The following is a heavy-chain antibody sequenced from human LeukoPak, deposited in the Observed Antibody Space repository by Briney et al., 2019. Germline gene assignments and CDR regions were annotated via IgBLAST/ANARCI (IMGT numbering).Heavy chain of an antibody. CDR2: IYYSGST. CDR3: ARDALERGYSGYVFDY. V-gene: IGHV4-31*03. CDR1: GGSISSGGYY. Sequence: ASQTLSLTCTVSGGSISSGGYYWSWIRQHPGKGLEWIGYIYYSGSTYYNPSLKSRVTISVDTSKNQFSLKLSSVTAADTAVYYCARDALERGYSGYVFDYWGQGTLVTVSS. D-gene: IGHD5-12*01. J-gene: IGHJ4*02.